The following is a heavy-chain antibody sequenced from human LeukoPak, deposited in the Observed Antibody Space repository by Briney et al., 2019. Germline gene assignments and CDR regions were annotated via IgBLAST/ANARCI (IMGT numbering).Heavy chain of an antibody. V-gene: IGHV3-23*01. Sequence: GGSLRLSCAASGFTFSSYAMSWVRQAPGKGLEWVSAISGSGGSTYYADSVKGRFTISSDNSKNTLYLQMNSLRAEDTAVYYCAKVPYQLLSAFFDYWGQGTLVTVSS. CDR2: ISGSGGST. CDR1: GFTFSSYA. J-gene: IGHJ4*02. CDR3: AKVPYQLLSAFFDY. D-gene: IGHD2-2*01.